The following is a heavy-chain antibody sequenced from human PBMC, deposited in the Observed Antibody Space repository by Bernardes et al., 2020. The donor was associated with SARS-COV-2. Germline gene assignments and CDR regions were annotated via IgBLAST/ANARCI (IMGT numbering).Heavy chain of an antibody. J-gene: IGHJ4*02. CDR3: ARGPISSIDY. CDR2: INPSSGVT. V-gene: IGHV1-2*02. D-gene: IGHD3-10*01. CDR1: RYTFTHYY. Sequence: DASNDSCIASRYTFTHYYIHWVRQAPGQGFDYMGWINPSSGVTNYAQKFQGGVTMTRDTSISTAYMELSSLRADDTAVFYCARGPISSIDYWGQGSLVTVSS.